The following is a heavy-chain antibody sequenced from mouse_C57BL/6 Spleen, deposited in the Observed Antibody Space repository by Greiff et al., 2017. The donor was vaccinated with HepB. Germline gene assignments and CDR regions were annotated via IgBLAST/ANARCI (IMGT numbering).Heavy chain of an antibody. Sequence: VQLQQSGAELVRPGASVKLSCTASGFNIKDDYMHWVKQRPEQGLEWIGWIDPENGDTEYASKFQGKATITADTSSHTAYLQLSSLTSEDTAVYYCTTRRYNYGYDGYAMDYWGQGTSVTVSS. D-gene: IGHD2-2*01. CDR3: TTRRYNYGYDGYAMDY. CDR1: GFNIKDDY. J-gene: IGHJ4*01. CDR2: IDPENGDT. V-gene: IGHV14-4*01.